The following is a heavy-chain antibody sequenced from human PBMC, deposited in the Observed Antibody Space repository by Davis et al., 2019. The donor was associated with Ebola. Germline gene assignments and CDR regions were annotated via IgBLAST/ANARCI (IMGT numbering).Heavy chain of an antibody. Sequence: GGSLRLSCAASGFMFDDYAMHWVRQVPGKGLEWVSLISDDGASTYYADSVKGRFVVSRDNNKNSLHLQMNTLTTEDSGLYFCTEDQGRNLYLFDSWGLGTLVTVSS. CDR3: TEDQGRNLYLFDS. J-gene: IGHJ4*02. CDR2: ISDDGAST. V-gene: IGHV3-43*02. D-gene: IGHD3-16*01. CDR1: GFMFDDYA.